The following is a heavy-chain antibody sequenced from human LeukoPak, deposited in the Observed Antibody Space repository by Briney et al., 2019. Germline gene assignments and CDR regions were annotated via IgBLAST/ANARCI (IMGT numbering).Heavy chain of an antibody. CDR2: ITGSGGNT. Sequence: GGSLRLSCAASGFIFSSYSMSWVRQAPGKGLEWVSVITGSGGNTYYADSMKGRFTISKDNSKNTVYLQMSSLRVDDTAVYYCAKAASSSWPSYYYGMDVWGQGTTVTVSS. V-gene: IGHV3-23*01. CDR1: GFIFSSYS. CDR3: AKAASSSWPSYYYGMDV. D-gene: IGHD6-13*01. J-gene: IGHJ6*02.